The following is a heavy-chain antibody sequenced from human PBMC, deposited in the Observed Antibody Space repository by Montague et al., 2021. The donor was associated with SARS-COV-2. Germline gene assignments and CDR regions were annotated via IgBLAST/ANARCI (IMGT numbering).Heavy chain of an antibody. D-gene: IGHD2-2*01. CDR3: ARGGRGSRYHLLSGTWFDP. CDR2: INHSGTT. V-gene: IGHV4-34*01. CDR1: GGSFSGYY. Sequence: SETLSLTCAVYGGSFSGYYWSWIRQSPGKGLEWIGEINHSGTTNYNPSXXSRVIISADTSKNLFSLKTSSVTATDTAVYYCARGGRGSRYHLLSGTWFDPWGQGTLVTVSS. J-gene: IGHJ5*02.